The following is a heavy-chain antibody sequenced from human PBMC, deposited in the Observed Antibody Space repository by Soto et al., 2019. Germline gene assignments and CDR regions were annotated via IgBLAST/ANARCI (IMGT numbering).Heavy chain of an antibody. V-gene: IGHV3-30-3*01. CDR3: AREDFGGAGIGY. D-gene: IGHD2-21*01. Sequence: QVQLVESGGGVVQPGRSLRLSCVASGFTFNHYAIHWVRQTPGKGLEWVAVILYDGNNKYYADSVKRRFTISRDNSNNTLYLQMNGLNAEDTALYYCAREDFGGAGIGYWGQGTLVTVSS. CDR1: GFTFNHYA. CDR2: ILYDGNNK. J-gene: IGHJ4*02.